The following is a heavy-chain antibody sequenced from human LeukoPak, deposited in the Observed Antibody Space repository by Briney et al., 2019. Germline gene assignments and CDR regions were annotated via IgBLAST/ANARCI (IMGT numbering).Heavy chain of an antibody. CDR2: ISSNGGST. J-gene: IGHJ4*02. CDR3: VRGAIVRGVILDY. V-gene: IGHV3-64D*06. Sequence: AISSNGGSTYYADSVKGRFTISRDNSKNTLYLQMSSLISEDTAVYYCVRGAIVRGVILDYWGQGTLVTVSS. D-gene: IGHD3-10*02.